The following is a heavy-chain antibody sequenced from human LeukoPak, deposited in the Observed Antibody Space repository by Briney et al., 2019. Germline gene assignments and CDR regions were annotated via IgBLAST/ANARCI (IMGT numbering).Heavy chain of an antibody. J-gene: IGHJ4*02. D-gene: IGHD6-19*01. V-gene: IGHV3-30*18. CDR3: AKEPIPMAGGYYFDY. CDR1: AFTFSNYG. Sequence: GGSLRLSCAASAFTFSNYGMYWVRQAPGRGLEWVAVVSYAGSTTYYADSVKGRFAISRDNSKNTLYLQMNSLRAEDTAVYYCAKEPIPMAGGYYFDYWGQGTLVTVSS. CDR2: VSYAGSTT.